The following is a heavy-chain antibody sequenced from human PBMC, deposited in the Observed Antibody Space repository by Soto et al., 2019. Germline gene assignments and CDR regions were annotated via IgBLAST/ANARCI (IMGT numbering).Heavy chain of an antibody. D-gene: IGHD2-2*02. CDR1: GYTFTSYG. J-gene: IGHJ6*02. CDR3: ARVNIVVVPAAILSYYYGMDV. CDR2: ISAYNGNT. V-gene: IGHV1-18*01. Sequence: SVKVSCKASGYTFTSYGISWVRQAPGQGLEWMGWISAYNGNTNYAQKLQGRVTMTTDTSTSTAYMELRSLRSDDTAVYYCARVNIVVVPAAILSYYYGMDVWGQGTTVTVSS.